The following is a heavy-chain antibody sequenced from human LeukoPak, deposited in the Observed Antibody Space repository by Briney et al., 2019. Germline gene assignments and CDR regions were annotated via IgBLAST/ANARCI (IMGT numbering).Heavy chain of an antibody. CDR1: GFTFSNYD. CDR3: AKDLSRAVAADWFDP. J-gene: IGHJ5*02. Sequence: GGSLRLSCAASGFTFSNYDMSWVRLAPGKGLEWVSSISDSGGSTYYADSVKGRFTISRDNSKNTLYLQMTNLRAADTAVYYCAKDLSRAVAADWFDPWDQGSLVTVSS. D-gene: IGHD6-19*01. V-gene: IGHV3-23*01. CDR2: ISDSGGST.